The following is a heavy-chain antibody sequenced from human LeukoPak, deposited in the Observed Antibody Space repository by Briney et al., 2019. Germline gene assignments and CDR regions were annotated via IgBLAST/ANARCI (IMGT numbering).Heavy chain of an antibody. CDR3: ARHLTRNNWFDP. CDR2: IYYSGST. Sequence: SETLSLTCTVSGGSISSSSYYWGWIRQPPGKGLEWIGSIYYSGSTYYNPSLKSRVTISVDTSKNQFSLKLSSVTAADTAVYYCARHLTRNNWFDPWGQGTLVTVSS. V-gene: IGHV4-39*01. D-gene: IGHD3-9*01. CDR1: GGSISSSSYY. J-gene: IGHJ5*02.